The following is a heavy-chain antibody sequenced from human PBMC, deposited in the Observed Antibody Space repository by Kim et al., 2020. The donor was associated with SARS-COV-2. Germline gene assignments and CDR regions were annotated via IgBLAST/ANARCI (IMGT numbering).Heavy chain of an antibody. D-gene: IGHD3-3*01. CDR1: GYTFTSYG. V-gene: IGHV1-18*04. CDR2: ISAYNGNT. Sequence: ASVKVSCKASGYTFTSYGISWVRQAPGQGLEWMGWISAYNGNTNYAQKLQGRVTMTTDTSTSTAYMELRSLRSDDTAVYYCARALYYDFWSGHYRVGVGMDVWGQGTTVTVSS. J-gene: IGHJ6*02. CDR3: ARALYYDFWSGHYRVGVGMDV.